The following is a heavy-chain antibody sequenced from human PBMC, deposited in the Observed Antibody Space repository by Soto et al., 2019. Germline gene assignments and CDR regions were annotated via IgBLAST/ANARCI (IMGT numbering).Heavy chain of an antibody. Sequence: SETLSLTCTVSGGSISSYYWSWIRQPPGKGLEWIGYIYYSGSTNYNPSLKSRVTISVDTSKNQFSLKLSSVTAADTAVYYCARGQRHDSSGYYSYWFDPWGQGTLVTVSS. D-gene: IGHD3-22*01. CDR2: IYYSGST. CDR1: GGSISSYY. CDR3: ARGQRHDSSGYYSYWFDP. J-gene: IGHJ5*02. V-gene: IGHV4-59*01.